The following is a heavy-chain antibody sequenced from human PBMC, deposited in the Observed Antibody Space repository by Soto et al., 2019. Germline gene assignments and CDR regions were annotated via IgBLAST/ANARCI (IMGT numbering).Heavy chain of an antibody. Sequence: VPLLESGGGLVQPGGSLRLSCAASGFTFSSYAMSWVRQAPGKGLEWVSAISGSGGSTYYADSVKGRFTISRDNSKNTLYLQMNSLRAEDTAVYYCAKVPIVAARTLYYFDYWGQGTLVTVSS. D-gene: IGHD6-13*01. V-gene: IGHV3-23*01. CDR1: GFTFSSYA. J-gene: IGHJ4*02. CDR3: AKVPIVAARTLYYFDY. CDR2: ISGSGGST.